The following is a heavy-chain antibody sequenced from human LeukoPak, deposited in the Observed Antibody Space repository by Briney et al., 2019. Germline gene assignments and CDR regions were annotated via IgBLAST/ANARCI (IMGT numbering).Heavy chain of an antibody. CDR2: IYYSGST. V-gene: IGHV4-59*01. Sequence: SETLSLTCTVSGGSIRSYYWSWVRQPPRKGVEWIGYIYYSGSTNYNPSLYSRVTISVATSKNQFSLKLSSVTAADTAVYYCVSRPDIVVVPAAIPAFHIWGQGTMVTVSS. D-gene: IGHD2-2*01. J-gene: IGHJ3*02. CDR3: VSRPDIVVVPAAIPAFHI. CDR1: GGSIRSYY.